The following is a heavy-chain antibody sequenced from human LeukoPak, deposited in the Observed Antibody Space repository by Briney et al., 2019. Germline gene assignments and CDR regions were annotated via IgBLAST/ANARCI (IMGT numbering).Heavy chain of an antibody. V-gene: IGHV4-34*01. CDR2: INQSGST. D-gene: IGHD5-12*01. J-gene: IGHJ4*02. CDR1: GGSFSGHY. CDR3: ARARGTVAIDY. Sequence: SETLSLTCAVYGGSFSGHYWTWVRQPPGKGLEWIGEINQSGSTNYNPSLKSRVTVSVDTSKNQFSLKLTSVTAADTAVYYCARARGTVAIDYWGQGTLVTVSS.